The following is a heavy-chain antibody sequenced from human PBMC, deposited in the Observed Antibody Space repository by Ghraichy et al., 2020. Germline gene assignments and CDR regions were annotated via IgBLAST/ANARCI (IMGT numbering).Heavy chain of an antibody. CDR2: IYYSGST. CDR3: ARQEAAASY. D-gene: IGHD6-13*01. V-gene: IGHV4-39*01. Sequence: SETLSLTCTVSGGSISSSSYYWGWIRQPPGKGLEWIGSIYYSGSTYYNPSLKSRVTISVDTSKNQFSLKLSSVTAADTAVYYCARQEAAASYWGQGTLVTVSS. CDR1: GGSISSSSYY. J-gene: IGHJ4*02.